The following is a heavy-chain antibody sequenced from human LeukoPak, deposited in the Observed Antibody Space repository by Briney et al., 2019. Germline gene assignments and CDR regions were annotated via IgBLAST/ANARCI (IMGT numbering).Heavy chain of an antibody. Sequence: SETLSLTCNVSGGSISGYHWSWIRQPPGKGLEWLGYIYYSGSSNYNPSLKSRVTMSADTSKNQFSLKLSSVTAADTAVYYCAKLYSRSWYYYFDYWGQGTLVTVSS. CDR3: AKLYSRSWYYYFDY. CDR1: GGSISGYH. CDR2: IYYSGSS. D-gene: IGHD6-13*01. V-gene: IGHV4-59*01. J-gene: IGHJ4*02.